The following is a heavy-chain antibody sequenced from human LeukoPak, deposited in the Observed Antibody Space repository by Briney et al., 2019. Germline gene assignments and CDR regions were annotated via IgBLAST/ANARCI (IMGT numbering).Heavy chain of an antibody. D-gene: IGHD2-8*01. J-gene: IGHJ4*02. Sequence: GGSLRLSCAGSGFTFSRYSMNWFRQAPGKGLERVSSISSRSTNIFYADSVKGRFTISRDNAKNSLYLQMNSLRAEDTAVYYCARDQAQYEDYWGQGTLVTVSS. CDR1: GFTFSRYS. CDR2: ISSRSTNI. CDR3: ARDQAQYEDY. V-gene: IGHV3-21*01.